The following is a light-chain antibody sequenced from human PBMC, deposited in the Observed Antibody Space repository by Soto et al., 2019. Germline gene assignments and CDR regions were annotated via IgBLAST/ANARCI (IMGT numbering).Light chain of an antibody. V-gene: IGKV3-15*01. CDR3: QQYNNRPPWT. Sequence: EIVMTQSPATLSVPPGERATLSCRASQSVSSNLAWYQQKPGQAPRLLIYGASTRATGLPARFSGTGSGTEFTLTISSLQSEDFAVYYCQQYNNRPPWTFGQGTKVEIK. CDR1: QSVSSN. J-gene: IGKJ1*01. CDR2: GAS.